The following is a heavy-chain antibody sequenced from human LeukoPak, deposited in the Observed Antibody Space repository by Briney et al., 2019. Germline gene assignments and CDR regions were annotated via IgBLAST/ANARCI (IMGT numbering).Heavy chain of an antibody. CDR3: ARVGGKAAAGNYFDY. J-gene: IGHJ4*02. CDR2: IYYSGST. V-gene: IGHV4-30-4*08. Sequence: SETLSLTCTVSGGSISSGDYYWSWIRQPPGKGLEWIGYIYYSGSTYYNPSLKSRVTISVDTSKNQFSLKLSSVTAADTAVYYCARVGGKAAAGNYFDYWGQGTLVTVSS. D-gene: IGHD6-13*01. CDR1: GGSISSGDYY.